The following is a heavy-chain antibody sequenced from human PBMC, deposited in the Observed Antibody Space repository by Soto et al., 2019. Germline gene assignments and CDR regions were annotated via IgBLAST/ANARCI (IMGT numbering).Heavy chain of an antibody. Sequence: EVQVLESGGGLVQPGGSLRLSCAASGFPFSSYAMTWVRQAPGKGLEWVSGISGSGSNTYYRDSVKGRFTSSRDSSKNTLNLQMNNLRVEDTAVYYCAKRNGSGQRGNWFDPWGQGTLVTVSS. CDR1: GFPFSSYA. V-gene: IGHV3-23*01. CDR3: AKRNGSGQRGNWFDP. D-gene: IGHD3-10*01. J-gene: IGHJ5*02. CDR2: ISGSGSNT.